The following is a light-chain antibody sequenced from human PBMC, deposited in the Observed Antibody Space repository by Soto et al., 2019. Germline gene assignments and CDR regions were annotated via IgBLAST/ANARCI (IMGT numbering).Light chain of an antibody. Sequence: DIQMTQSPSSLSASVGDRVTITCRASQSISSYLNWSQQKPGKAPKLLIYAASSLQSGVPSRFSGSGSWTDFTITISSLQPEDFATYYCQQSYSTHPWTFGQGTKVEIK. CDR3: QQSYSTHPWT. CDR2: AAS. J-gene: IGKJ1*01. CDR1: QSISSY. V-gene: IGKV1-39*01.